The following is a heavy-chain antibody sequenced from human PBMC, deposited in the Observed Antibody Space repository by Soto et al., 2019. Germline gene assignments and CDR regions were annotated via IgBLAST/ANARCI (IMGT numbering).Heavy chain of an antibody. CDR2: IYSGGST. V-gene: IGHV3-66*01. CDR3: ARDPWAADY. D-gene: IGHD3-16*01. J-gene: IGHJ4*02. Sequence: GGSLRLSCAASGFTVSTKYMIWVRQAPGKGLEWVSVIYSGGSTFYADSVRGRFTISRDNSKNTVNLQMNSLRAEDTAVYYCARDPWAADYWGQGTLVTVSS. CDR1: GFTVSTKY.